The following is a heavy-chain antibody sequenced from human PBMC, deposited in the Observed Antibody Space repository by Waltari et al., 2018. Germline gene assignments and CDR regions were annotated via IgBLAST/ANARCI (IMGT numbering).Heavy chain of an antibody. V-gene: IGHV4-4*02. D-gene: IGHD2-15*01. CDR3: ARSLIVVVVAATQNGFDP. J-gene: IGHJ5*02. CDR2: IYHSGST. CDR1: GGSISSSNW. Sequence: QVQLQEPGPGLVKPSGTLSLTCAVSGGSISSSNWLSWFRQPPGKGLEWIGEIYHSGSTNYNPSLKSRVTISVDKSKNQFSLKLSSVTAADTAVYYCARSLIVVVVAATQNGFDPWGQGTLVTVSS.